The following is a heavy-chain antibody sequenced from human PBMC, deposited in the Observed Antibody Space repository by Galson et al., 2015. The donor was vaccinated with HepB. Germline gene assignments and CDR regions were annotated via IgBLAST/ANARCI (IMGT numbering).Heavy chain of an antibody. CDR3: AKQDAGNWNEYFYYGVNV. Sequence: ETLSLTCTISGGSISSRSFYWGWIRRPPGKGLEWIGSIDYSGSTYYNPSLKSRVTISVDTSKNQFSLRLSSVTAADRAVYYCAKQDAGNWNEYFYYGVNVWGQGTTVTVSS. D-gene: IGHD1-20*01. J-gene: IGHJ6*02. CDR2: IDYSGST. CDR1: GGSISSRSFY. V-gene: IGHV4-39*01.